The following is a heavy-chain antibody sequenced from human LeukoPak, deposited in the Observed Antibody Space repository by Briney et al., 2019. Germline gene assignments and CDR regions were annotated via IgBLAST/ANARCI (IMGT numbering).Heavy chain of an antibody. Sequence: SETLSLTCTVSGGSITSSYWSWIRQSPGKGLEWIGYIHYTGSTNYNPSLKSRVTMLIDTSKYQFSLKLSSVTAADTAVYYCARGRYSAGDNWFDLWGQGTLVTVSS. D-gene: IGHD3-9*01. J-gene: IGHJ5*02. V-gene: IGHV4-59*01. CDR3: ARGRYSAGDNWFDL. CDR2: IHYTGST. CDR1: GGSITSSY.